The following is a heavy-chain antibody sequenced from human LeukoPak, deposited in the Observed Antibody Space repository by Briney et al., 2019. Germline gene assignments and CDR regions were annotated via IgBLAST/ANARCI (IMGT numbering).Heavy chain of an antibody. D-gene: IGHD3-3*01. CDR3: ARGMYFLEWSASYYFDY. Sequence: GGSLRLSCAASGFTFSSYWMSWVRQAPGKGLEWVAYIKQDGSEKYYVDSVKGRFTISRDNAKNSLYLQMNSLRAQDTALYYLARGMYFLEWSASYYFDYWGQGTLVTVSS. J-gene: IGHJ4*02. V-gene: IGHV3-7*01. CDR2: IKQDGSEK. CDR1: GFTFSSYW.